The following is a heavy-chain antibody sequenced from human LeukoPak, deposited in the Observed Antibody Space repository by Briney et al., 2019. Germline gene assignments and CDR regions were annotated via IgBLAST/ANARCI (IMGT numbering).Heavy chain of an antibody. J-gene: IGHJ5*02. CDR2: ISAYNGNT. D-gene: IGHD3-10*01. Sequence: GASVKVSCKASGYTFTSYGISWVRQAPGQGLEWMGWISAYNGNTNYAQKLQGRVTMTTDTSTSTAYMELRSLRSDDTAVYYCARAHPTPHILWFGEFNNWFDPWGQGTLVTVSS. V-gene: IGHV1-18*01. CDR3: ARAHPTPHILWFGEFNNWFDP. CDR1: GYTFTSYG.